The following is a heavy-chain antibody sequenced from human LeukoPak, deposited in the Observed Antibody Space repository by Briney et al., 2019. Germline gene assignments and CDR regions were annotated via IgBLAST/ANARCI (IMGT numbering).Heavy chain of an antibody. CDR1: GFTFSSYD. CDR2: ISGSGGST. Sequence: GGSLRLSCEASGFTFSSYDMNWVRQAPGKGLEWVSVISGSGGSTDYADSVKGRFSISRDNSKNTLYLQMNSLRAEDTAVYYCAKGPPTGGYGDYWGQGTLVTVSS. D-gene: IGHD5-12*01. CDR3: AKGPPTGGYGDY. V-gene: IGHV3-23*01. J-gene: IGHJ4*02.